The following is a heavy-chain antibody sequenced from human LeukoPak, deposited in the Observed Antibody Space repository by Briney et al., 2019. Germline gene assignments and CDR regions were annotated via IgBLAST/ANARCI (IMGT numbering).Heavy chain of an antibody. CDR1: EFTFSSYA. CDR2: IKQDGSEK. D-gene: IGHD3-9*01. V-gene: IGHV3-7*01. Sequence: GGSLRLSCAASEFTFSSYAMHWVRQAPGKGLEWVANIKQDGSEKYYVDSVKGRLTISRDNAKNSLYLQMNSLRAEDTAVYYCARETNGYYNDYWGQGTLVTVSS. J-gene: IGHJ4*02. CDR3: ARETNGYYNDY.